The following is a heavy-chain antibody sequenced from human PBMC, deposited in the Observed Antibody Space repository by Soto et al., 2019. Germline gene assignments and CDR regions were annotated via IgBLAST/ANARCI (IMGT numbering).Heavy chain of an antibody. D-gene: IGHD1-20*01. CDR1: RFTFSDFA. Sequence: DVQLLESGGGLVQPGGSLTLSCAASRFTFSDFAMSWVRQAPGKGLEWVSSIGGGGTDTYYADSVKGRFTIFRDNSKNTLYLQMDGLRDEDTAVYYCAKDAVPYNGKWDWFDSWGQGTLVIVSS. CDR3: AKDAVPYNGKWDWFDS. CDR2: IGGGGTDT. J-gene: IGHJ5*01. V-gene: IGHV3-23*01.